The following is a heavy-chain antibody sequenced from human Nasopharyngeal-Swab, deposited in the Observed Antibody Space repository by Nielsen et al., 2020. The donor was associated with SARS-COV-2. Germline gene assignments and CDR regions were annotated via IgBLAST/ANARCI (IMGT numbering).Heavy chain of an antibody. CDR1: GFTFSSYA. Sequence: GGSLRLSCAASGFTFSSYAMSWVRQAPGKGLEWVSYISSSGSTIYYADSVKGRFTTSRDNAKNSLYLQMNSLRAEDTAVYYCARETEDNWNDGRFDYWGQGTLVTSPQ. D-gene: IGHD1-20*01. V-gene: IGHV3-48*03. J-gene: IGHJ4*02. CDR3: ARETEDNWNDGRFDY. CDR2: ISSSGSTI.